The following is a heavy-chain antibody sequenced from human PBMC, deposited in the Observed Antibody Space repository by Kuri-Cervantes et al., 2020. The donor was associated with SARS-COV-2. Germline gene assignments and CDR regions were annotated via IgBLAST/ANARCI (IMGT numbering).Heavy chain of an antibody. Sequence: GESLKISCAASGFTVSSNYMSWVRQAPGKGLEWVSVIYSGGSTYYADSVKGRFTISRDNSKNTLYLQVNSLRAEDTAVYYCAKDGLRGGGWFDPWGQGTLVTVSS. J-gene: IGHJ5*02. D-gene: IGHD3-10*01. CDR3: AKDGLRGGGWFDP. CDR2: IYSGGST. V-gene: IGHV3-53*01. CDR1: GFTVSSNY.